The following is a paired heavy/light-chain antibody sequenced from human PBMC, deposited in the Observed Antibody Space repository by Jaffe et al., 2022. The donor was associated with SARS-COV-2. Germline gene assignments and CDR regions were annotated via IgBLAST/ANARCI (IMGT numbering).Light chain of an antibody. V-gene: IGKV1-5*03. CDR3: QQYNNDYSKT. CDR2: KAS. CDR1: QSISNW. J-gene: IGKJ1*01. Sequence: DIQMTQSPSILSASVGDRVTITCRASQSISNWLAWYQQKPGKAPKLLIYKASSLESGVPSRFSGSGSGTEFTLTISSLQPDDFATYYCQQYNNDYSKTFGQGTKVEIK.
Heavy chain of an antibody. Sequence: EVQLLESGEGLVQPGGSLRLSCVASGFTFSDYAMSWVRQAPGKGLEWVSGIGDSGGRTYYADSVKGRFTISRDNSKNTLHLQMNSLRAEDTGIYYCAKDKGSSAISLDYWGQGTLVTVSS. CDR2: IGDSGGRT. J-gene: IGHJ4*02. V-gene: IGHV3-23*01. D-gene: IGHD6-13*01. CDR1: GFTFSDYA. CDR3: AKDKGSSAISLDY.